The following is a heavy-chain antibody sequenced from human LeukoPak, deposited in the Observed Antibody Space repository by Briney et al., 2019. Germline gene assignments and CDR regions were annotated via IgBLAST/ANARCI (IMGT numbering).Heavy chain of an antibody. V-gene: IGHV4-38-2*01. CDR3: ARSKWESSSSGVDY. CDR1: GYSISSGYY. J-gene: IGHJ4*02. Sequence: SETLSLTCAVSGYSISSGYYWGWIRQPPGKGLEWIGSIDYSGSTYYNPSLKSRVTISVETSKNQFSLKLSSVTAADTAVYYCARSKWESSSSGVDYWGQGTLVTVSS. D-gene: IGHD6-6*01. CDR2: IDYSGST.